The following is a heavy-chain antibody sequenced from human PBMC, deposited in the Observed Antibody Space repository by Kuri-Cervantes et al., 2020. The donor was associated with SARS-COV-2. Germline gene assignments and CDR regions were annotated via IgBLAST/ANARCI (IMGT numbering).Heavy chain of an antibody. CDR3: AKLGYYYDNNGYRDIDGFDI. CDR2: ISGSGVGT. Sequence: GESLKISCAASRFTFNDYVMSWVRQSPGKGLEWVSVISGSGVGTYYAESVQGRFTISRDNSKNTLYLQMHSLRVEDTAVYYCAKLGYYYDNNGYRDIDGFDIWGQGTMVTVSS. CDR1: RFTFNDYV. V-gene: IGHV3-23*01. J-gene: IGHJ3*02. D-gene: IGHD3-22*01.